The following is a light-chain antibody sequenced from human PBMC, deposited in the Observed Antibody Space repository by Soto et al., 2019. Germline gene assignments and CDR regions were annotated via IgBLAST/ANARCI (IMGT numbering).Light chain of an antibody. J-gene: IGLJ3*02. V-gene: IGLV2-14*01. Sequence: QSVLTQPASVSGSPGQSITISCTGTSSDVGGYNYVSWYQFHPGKAPKLMIYEVTNRPSGVSIRFSGSKSGNTASLTISGLQAEDEADYYCSSFTSATTLRVFGGGTKLTVL. CDR1: SSDVGGYNY. CDR3: SSFTSATTLRV. CDR2: EVT.